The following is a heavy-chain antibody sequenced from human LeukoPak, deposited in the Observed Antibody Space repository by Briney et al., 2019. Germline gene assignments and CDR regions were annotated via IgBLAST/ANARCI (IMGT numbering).Heavy chain of an antibody. D-gene: IGHD3-22*01. Sequence: GGSLDISCQGSGCSFTSYWIGWVRQLPGKGLEWMGVIYPGDSDTRYSPSFQGQVTISADKSISTAYLQWSSLKASDTAMYYCARAPRGGSSGYYFLNHWGQGTLVTVSS. J-gene: IGHJ5*02. CDR3: ARAPRGGSSGYYFLNH. CDR2: IYPGDSDT. V-gene: IGHV5-51*01. CDR1: GCSFTSYW.